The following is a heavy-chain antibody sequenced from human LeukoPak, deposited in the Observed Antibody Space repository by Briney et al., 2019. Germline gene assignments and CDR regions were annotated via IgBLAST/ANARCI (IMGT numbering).Heavy chain of an antibody. CDR3: ARDPDRLLMFGMDV. D-gene: IGHD3-9*01. Sequence: GGSLRLSCAASGFTFSTYSMNWVRQAPGKGLEWVSYISSSSSPMYYADSVKGRFTISRDNAKNSLYLQMNSLRTEDTAVYYCARDPDRLLMFGMDVWGQGTTVTVSS. J-gene: IGHJ6*02. CDR1: GFTFSTYS. CDR2: ISSSSSPM. V-gene: IGHV3-48*01.